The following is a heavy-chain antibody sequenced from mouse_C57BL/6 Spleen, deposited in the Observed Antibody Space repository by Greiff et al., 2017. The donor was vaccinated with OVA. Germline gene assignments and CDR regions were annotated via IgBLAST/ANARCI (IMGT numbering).Heavy chain of an antibody. CDR3: AREGALYYGNYEGYFDV. D-gene: IGHD2-1*01. J-gene: IGHJ1*03. Sequence: QVQLQQPGTELVKPGASVKLSCKASGYTFTSYWMHWVKQRPGKGLEWIGNINPSNGGTNYNEKFKSKATLTVDKSSSTAYMQLSRLTSEDSAVXYGAREGALYYGNYEGYFDVWGTGTTVTVSS. CDR2: INPSNGGT. CDR1: GYTFTSYW. V-gene: IGHV1-53*01.